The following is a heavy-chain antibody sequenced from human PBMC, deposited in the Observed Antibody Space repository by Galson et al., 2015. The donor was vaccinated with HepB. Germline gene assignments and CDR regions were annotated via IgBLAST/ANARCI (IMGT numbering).Heavy chain of an antibody. CDR1: GFTFSSYA. D-gene: IGHD3-10*01. Sequence: SLRLSCAASGFTFSSYAMHWVRQAPGKGLEYVSAISSNGGSTYYADSVKGRFTISRDNSKNTLYLQMSSLRAEDTAVYYCVKRPTYYYGSGSFENDYWGQGTLVTVSS. V-gene: IGHV3-64D*06. J-gene: IGHJ4*02. CDR3: VKRPTYYYGSGSFENDY. CDR2: ISSNGGST.